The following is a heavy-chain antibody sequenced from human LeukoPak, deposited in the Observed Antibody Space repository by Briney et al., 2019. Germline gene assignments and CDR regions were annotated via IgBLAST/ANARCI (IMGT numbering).Heavy chain of an antibody. J-gene: IGHJ4*02. CDR2: ISSNGDNT. D-gene: IGHD6-19*01. Sequence: GGSLRLSCSVSGFTFSTYVMHWVRQAPGKGLEYVSAISSNGDNTYYADSVKGRFTISRDNSKNTLYLQMSSLRADDTAVYYSVRETGCWGQGTLVTVSS. CDR3: VRETGC. CDR1: GFTFSTYV. V-gene: IGHV3-64D*06.